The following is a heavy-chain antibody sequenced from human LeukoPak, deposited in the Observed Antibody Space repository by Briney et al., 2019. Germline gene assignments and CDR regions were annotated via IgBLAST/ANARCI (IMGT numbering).Heavy chain of an antibody. CDR2: ISGSGGST. CDR3: AKGPVYGDYLVVTKNGADY. J-gene: IGHJ4*02. D-gene: IGHD4-17*01. CDR1: GFTFSSYA. Sequence: GGSLRLSCAASGFTFSSYAMSWVRQAPGKGLEWVSAISGSGGSTYYADSVKGRFTISRDDSKNTLYLQMTSLRAEDTAVYYCAKGPVYGDYLVVTKNGADYWGQGTLVTVSS. V-gene: IGHV3-23*01.